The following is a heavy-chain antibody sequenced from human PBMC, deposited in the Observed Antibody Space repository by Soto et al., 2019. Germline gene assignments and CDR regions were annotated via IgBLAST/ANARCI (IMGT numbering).Heavy chain of an antibody. V-gene: IGHV4-39*01. CDR1: GGSTNNTNYS. Sequence: NPSETLSLTCSVSGGSTNNTNYSWVWLRQPPGKGLEWIGMVYYSERTYYSESLKSRVTISVDPSKNQISLKVTSVTAADTAVYYCARSGSRGHLSDWFDPWGQGSLVTVSS. D-gene: IGHD3-10*01. J-gene: IGHJ5*01. CDR2: VYYSERT. CDR3: ARSGSRGHLSDWFDP.